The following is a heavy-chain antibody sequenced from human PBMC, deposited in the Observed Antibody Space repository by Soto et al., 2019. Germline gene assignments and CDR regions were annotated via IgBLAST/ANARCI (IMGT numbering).Heavy chain of an antibody. V-gene: IGHV4-39*01. CDR3: ARHHGGGLLWFGEPNWFDP. CDR1: GGSISSSSYY. D-gene: IGHD3-10*01. CDR2: IYYSGST. Sequence: SETLSLTCTVSGGSISSSSYYWGWIRQPPGKGLEWIGSIYYSGSTYYNPSLKSRVTISVDTSKNQFSLKLSSVTAADTAVYYCARHHGGGLLWFGEPNWFDPWGQGTLVTSPQ. J-gene: IGHJ5*02.